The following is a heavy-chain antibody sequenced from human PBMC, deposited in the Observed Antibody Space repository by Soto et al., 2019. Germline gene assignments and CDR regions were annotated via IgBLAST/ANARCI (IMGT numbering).Heavy chain of an antibody. V-gene: IGHV1-2*02. D-gene: IGHD2-15*01. CDR1: GYTFTGYD. CDR3: ARGCSRGTCFLLDI. J-gene: IGHJ5*02. CDR2: INPHSGGT. Sequence: QVRLVQSGAEMKKPEASVKVSCRTSGYTFTGYDIHWVRQAPGQGLEWMGWINPHSGGTNYAQEFRGRVTMTRDTSISTAYMEVNSLRSDDTAVYYCARGCSRGTCFLLDICGQGTLVTVTS.